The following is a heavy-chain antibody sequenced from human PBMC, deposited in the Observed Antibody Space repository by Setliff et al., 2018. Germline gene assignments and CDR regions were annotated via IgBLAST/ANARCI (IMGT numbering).Heavy chain of an antibody. CDR3: ARVLVLGYNWFDP. J-gene: IGHJ5*02. V-gene: IGHV4-34*01. CDR2: ISHSGNT. D-gene: IGHD3-10*01. CDR1: GGSFSGYY. Sequence: SETLSLTCAVYGGSFSGYYWSWIRQSPGKGLEWIGEISHSGNTNYNPSLKSRVTISIDTSKNQFSLKVTSVTAADTAVYYCARVLVLGYNWFDPWGQGTLVTVSS.